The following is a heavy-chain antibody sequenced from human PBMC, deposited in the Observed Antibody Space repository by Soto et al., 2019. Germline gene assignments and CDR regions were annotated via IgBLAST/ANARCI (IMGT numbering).Heavy chain of an antibody. CDR3: ARGLVPVRRVTQTGRYFDL. J-gene: IGHJ2*01. Sequence: KSSETLSLTCAVYGGSFSGYYWSWSRQPPGKGLEWIGEINHSGSTNYNPSLKSRVTISVDTSKNQFSLKLSSVTAADTAVYYCARGLVPVRRVTQTGRYFDLWGRGTLVTVSS. CDR1: GGSFSGYY. V-gene: IGHV4-34*01. CDR2: INHSGST. D-gene: IGHD2-2*01.